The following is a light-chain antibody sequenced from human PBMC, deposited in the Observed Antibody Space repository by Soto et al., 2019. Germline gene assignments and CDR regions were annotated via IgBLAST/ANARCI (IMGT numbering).Light chain of an antibody. CDR3: AAWDDSLTGHVV. CDR2: GNN. J-gene: IGLJ2*01. CDR1: SSNIGSNY. V-gene: IGLV1-47*01. Sequence: QAVVTQPTSASGTPGQRVTISCSGSSSNIGSNYIHWYQQLPGTTPKLLIYGNNLRPSGVPDRFSGSKSGTSASLAISGLRSEDEADYYCAAWDDSLTGHVVFGGGTKVTVL.